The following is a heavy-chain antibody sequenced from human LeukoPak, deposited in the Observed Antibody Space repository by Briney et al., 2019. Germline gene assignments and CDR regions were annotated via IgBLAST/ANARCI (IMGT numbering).Heavy chain of an antibody. D-gene: IGHD6-13*01. V-gene: IGHV1-69*13. J-gene: IGHJ4*02. CDR3: ASPTPRYSSSWPPLYYFDY. CDR2: IIPIFGTA. CDR1: GGTFIIYA. Sequence: SVKVSFKASGGTFIIYAISWVRQAPGQGGEWRGGIIPIFGTANYAQKFQGRGTITADESTSTAYMELSSLRSEDTAVYYCASPTPRYSSSWPPLYYFDYWGQGTLVTVSS.